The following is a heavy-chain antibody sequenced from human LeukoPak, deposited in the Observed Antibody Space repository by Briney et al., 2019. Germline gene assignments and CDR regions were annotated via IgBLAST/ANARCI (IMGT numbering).Heavy chain of an antibody. V-gene: IGHV3-23*01. CDR3: ARGGYCSGGSCYRGRAFDI. Sequence: GGSLRLSCAASGFTFSSYAMSWVRQAPGKGLEWVSAISGSGGSTYYADSVKGRFTISRDNSKNTLYLQMNSLRAEDTAVYYCARGGYCSGGSCYRGRAFDIWGQGTMVTVSS. CDR2: ISGSGGST. D-gene: IGHD2-15*01. J-gene: IGHJ3*02. CDR1: GFTFSSYA.